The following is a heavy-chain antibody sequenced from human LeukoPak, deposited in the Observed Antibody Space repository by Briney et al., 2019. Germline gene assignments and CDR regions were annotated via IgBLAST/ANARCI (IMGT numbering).Heavy chain of an antibody. CDR3: AKINYDFWSGYYSPYYYYGMDV. Sequence: GGSLRLSCAASGFTFSSYAMSWVRQAPGKGLEWVSAISGSGGSTYYADSVKGRFTISRDNSKSTLYLQMNSLRAEDTAVYYCAKINYDFWSGYYSPYYYYGMDVWGQGTTVTVSS. D-gene: IGHD3-3*01. CDR1: GFTFSSYA. CDR2: ISGSGGST. V-gene: IGHV3-23*01. J-gene: IGHJ6*02.